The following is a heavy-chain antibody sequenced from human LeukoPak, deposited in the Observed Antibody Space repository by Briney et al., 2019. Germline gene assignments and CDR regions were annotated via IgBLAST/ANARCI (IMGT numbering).Heavy chain of an antibody. Sequence: SETLSLTCAVYGGSFSGYYWSWIRQPPGKGLEWIGEINHSGSTNYNPSLKSRVTISVDTSKNQFSLKLSSVTAADTAVYYCARQPGSGWYLGYWGQGTLVTVSS. J-gene: IGHJ4*02. CDR3: ARQPGSGWYLGY. V-gene: IGHV4-34*01. D-gene: IGHD6-19*01. CDR1: GGSFSGYY. CDR2: INHSGST.